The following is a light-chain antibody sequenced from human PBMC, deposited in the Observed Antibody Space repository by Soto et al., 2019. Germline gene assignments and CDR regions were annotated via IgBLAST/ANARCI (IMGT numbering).Light chain of an antibody. CDR1: QAIHSY. CDR3: QQRET. Sequence: DIQMTQSPSSLSASVGERVTITCRASQAIHSYLNWYQQKPWKAPNLLIFATSTLQSGVPSRFSGSGSGTDFTLTISSLQPEDFATYYCQQRETFGPGTKVDIK. J-gene: IGKJ3*01. V-gene: IGKV1-39*01. CDR2: ATS.